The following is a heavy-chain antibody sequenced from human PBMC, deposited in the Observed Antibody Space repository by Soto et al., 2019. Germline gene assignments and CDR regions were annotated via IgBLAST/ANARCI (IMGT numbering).Heavy chain of an antibody. CDR3: AKEASDYGDLNWYFDL. D-gene: IGHD4-17*01. Sequence: EVQLLESGGGLVQPGWSLRLSCAASGFTFSSYAMSWVRQAPGKGLEWVSAISGSGGSTYYADSVKGRFTISRDNSKNTLYLQMNSLRAEDTAVYYCAKEASDYGDLNWYFDLWGRGTLVTVSS. J-gene: IGHJ2*01. CDR1: GFTFSSYA. V-gene: IGHV3-23*01. CDR2: ISGSGGST.